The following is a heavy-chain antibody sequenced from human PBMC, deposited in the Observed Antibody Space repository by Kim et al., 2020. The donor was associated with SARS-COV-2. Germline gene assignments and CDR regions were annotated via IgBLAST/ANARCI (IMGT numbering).Heavy chain of an antibody. CDR3: ARGPVSGWYHYYYGMDV. D-gene: IGHD6-19*01. J-gene: IGHJ6*02. CDR1: GGTFSSYA. CDR2: IIPIFGTA. Sequence: SVKVSCKASGGTFSSYAISWVRQAPGQGLEWMGGIIPIFGTANYAQKFQGRVTITADESTSTAYMELSSLRSEDTAVYYCARGPVSGWYHYYYGMDVWGQGTTVTVSS. V-gene: IGHV1-69*13.